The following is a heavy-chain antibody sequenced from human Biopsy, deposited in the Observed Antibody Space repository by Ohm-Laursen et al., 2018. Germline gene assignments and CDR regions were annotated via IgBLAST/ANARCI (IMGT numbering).Heavy chain of an antibody. Sequence: SLRLSCAASGFTFSTYWMHWVRQFPGKGLVWVSRINTDGTTTTHADSVRGRFTISRDNAKNTLYLQMTSLRAEDTAFYYCARDDTSGGVAFDIWGRGTMVTVSS. CDR2: INTDGTTT. D-gene: IGHD3-22*01. CDR1: GFTFSTYW. J-gene: IGHJ3*02. V-gene: IGHV3-74*01. CDR3: ARDDTSGGVAFDI.